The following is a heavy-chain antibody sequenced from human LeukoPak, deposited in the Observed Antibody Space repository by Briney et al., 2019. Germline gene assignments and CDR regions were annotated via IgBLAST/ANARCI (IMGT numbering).Heavy chain of an antibody. CDR2: IYTSGST. CDR3: ARDRRDGYNYSPFVY. J-gene: IGHJ4*02. Sequence: SQTLSLTCTVSGGSISSGSYYWSWIRQPAGKGLEWIGRIYTSGSTNYNPSLKSRVTISVDTSKNQFSLKLSSVTAADTAVYYCARDRRDGYNYSPFVYWGQGTLVTVSS. CDR1: GGSISSGSYY. D-gene: IGHD5-24*01. V-gene: IGHV4-61*02.